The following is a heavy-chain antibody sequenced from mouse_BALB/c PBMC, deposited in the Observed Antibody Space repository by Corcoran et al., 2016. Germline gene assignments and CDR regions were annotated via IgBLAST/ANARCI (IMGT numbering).Heavy chain of an antibody. CDR2: IDPANGNT. V-gene: IGHV14-3*02. CDR3: ARWDWYFDV. Sequence: EGQLQQSGAELVKLGASVKLSCTASGFNIKDTYMHWVKQRPEQGLEWIGRIDPANGNTKYDPKFQGKATITADTSSNTAYLQLSSLTSEDTAVYYCARWDWYFDVWGAGTTVTVSS. J-gene: IGHJ1*01. CDR1: GFNIKDTY.